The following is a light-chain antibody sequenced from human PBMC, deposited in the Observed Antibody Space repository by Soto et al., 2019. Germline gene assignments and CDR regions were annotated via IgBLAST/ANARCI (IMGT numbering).Light chain of an antibody. Sequence: DVQMTQSPSTLSASVGDRVTITCRASQGIGSYLAWYQQKPGEAPKLLIFAASTLQSGVPSRFSGSGSGTDFTLTISILQAEDFATYYCQQLSTYPSTFGGGTKVDIK. CDR3: QQLSTYPST. CDR2: AAS. CDR1: QGIGSY. J-gene: IGKJ4*01. V-gene: IGKV1-9*01.